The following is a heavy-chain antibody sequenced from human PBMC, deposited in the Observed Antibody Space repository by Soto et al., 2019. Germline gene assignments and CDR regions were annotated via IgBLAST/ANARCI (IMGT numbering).Heavy chain of an antibody. J-gene: IGHJ4*02. D-gene: IGHD3-22*01. CDR1: GYTFTNYA. CDR3: ARSSGYYLIDDY. Sequence: QVQLVQSGAEEMKPGASVKVSCKASGYTFTNYAMHWVRQAPGHRLEWVGWINAGNGNTKYSQKFQGRVTITRDTSASTAYMELSSLRSEDTAVYYCARSSGYYLIDDYWGQGTLVTVSS. V-gene: IGHV1-3*05. CDR2: INAGNGNT.